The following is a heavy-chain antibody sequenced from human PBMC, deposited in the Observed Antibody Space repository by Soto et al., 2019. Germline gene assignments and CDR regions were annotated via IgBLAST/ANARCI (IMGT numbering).Heavy chain of an antibody. CDR2: IWYDGSNK. CDR1: GFTFSSYG. CDR3: ASPGYSSGWYTDY. D-gene: IGHD6-19*01. J-gene: IGHJ4*02. V-gene: IGHV3-33*01. Sequence: QVQLVESGGGVVQPGRSLRLSCAASGFTFSSYGMHWVRQAPGKGLEWVAVIWYDGSNKYYADSVKGRFTISRDNSKNTLSLQMNSLRAEDTAVYYCASPGYSSGWYTDYWGQGTLVTVSS.